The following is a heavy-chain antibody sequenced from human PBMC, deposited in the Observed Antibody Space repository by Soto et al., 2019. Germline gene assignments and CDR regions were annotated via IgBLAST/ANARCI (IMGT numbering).Heavy chain of an antibody. D-gene: IGHD1-26*01. CDR2: IYYSGST. Sequence: SETLSLTCTVSGGSISSGGYYWSWIRQHPGKGLEWIGYIYYSGSTYYNPSLKSRVTISVDTSKNQFSLKLSSVTAAGTAVYYCARVDDGILDYWGQGTLVTVS. J-gene: IGHJ4*02. CDR3: ARVDDGILDY. CDR1: GGSISSGGYY. V-gene: IGHV4-31*03.